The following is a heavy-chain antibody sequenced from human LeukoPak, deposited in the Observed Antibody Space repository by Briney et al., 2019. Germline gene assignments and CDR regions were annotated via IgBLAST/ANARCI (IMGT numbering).Heavy chain of an antibody. CDR2: IYTSGST. CDR3: ARQRLGYGAFDI. V-gene: IGHV4-4*09. CDR1: GGSISSYY. Sequence: PSETLSLTCTVSGGSISSYYWSWIRQPPGKGLEGIGYIYTSGSTNYNPSLKSRVTISVDTSKNQFSLKLSSVTAADTAVYYCARQRLGYGAFDIWGRGTMVTVSS. D-gene: IGHD6-13*01. J-gene: IGHJ3*02.